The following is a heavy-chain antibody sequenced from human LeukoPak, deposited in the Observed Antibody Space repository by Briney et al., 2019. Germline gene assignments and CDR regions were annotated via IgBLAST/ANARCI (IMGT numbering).Heavy chain of an antibody. CDR1: GFTLTTSA. D-gene: IGHD2-8*02. J-gene: IGHJ3*02. Sequence: SVKVSCKSSGFTLTTSAVQWVRQARGQRLEWIGRIVVGSGNTDHAQKFQGRLTITRDISTSTAYMELSSLTSDDTAVYYCAAVPNANAWYWDDAFDIWGQGTMVTVSS. V-gene: IGHV1-58*01. CDR3: AAVPNANAWYWDDAFDI. CDR2: IVVGSGNT.